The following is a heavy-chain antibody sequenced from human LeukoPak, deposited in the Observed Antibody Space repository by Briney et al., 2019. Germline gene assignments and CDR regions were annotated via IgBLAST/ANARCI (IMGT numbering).Heavy chain of an antibody. V-gene: IGHV1-69*05. J-gene: IGHJ3*02. CDR2: IIPIFGTA. CDR1: GGTFSSYA. D-gene: IGHD1-26*01. Sequence: SVKVSCKASGGTFSSYAISWVRQAPGQGLEWMGRIIPIFGTANYAQKFQGRVTITTDESTSTAYMELSSLRSEDTAVYYCARDELRGPGALDIWGQGTMVTVSS. CDR3: ARDELRGPGALDI.